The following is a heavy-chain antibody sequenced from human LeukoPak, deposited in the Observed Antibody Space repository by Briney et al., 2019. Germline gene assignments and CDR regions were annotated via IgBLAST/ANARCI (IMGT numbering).Heavy chain of an antibody. J-gene: IGHJ6*02. CDR1: GFTVSSNY. CDR2: IYSGGST. Sequence: GGSLRLSCAASGFTVSSNYMSWVRQAPGKGLEWVSVIYSGGSTYYADSVKGRFTISRDNSKNTLYLQMNSLRAEDTAVYYCATSLTNWNHEYLFPSYYYGMDVWGQGTTVTVSS. V-gene: IGHV3-53*01. CDR3: ATSLTNWNHEYLFPSYYYGMDV. D-gene: IGHD1-1*01.